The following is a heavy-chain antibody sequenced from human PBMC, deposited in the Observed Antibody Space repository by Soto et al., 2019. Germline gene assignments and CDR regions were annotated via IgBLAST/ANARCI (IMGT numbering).Heavy chain of an antibody. D-gene: IGHD5-12*01. V-gene: IGHV3-30-3*01. Sequence: PGGSLRLSCAASGFTFSSYAMHWVRQAPGKGLEWVAVISYDGSNKYYADSVKGRFTISRDNSKNTLYLQMNSLRAEDTAVYYCARDLREWLRLSIFPPPTFDYWGQGTLVTVPQ. CDR2: ISYDGSNK. CDR1: GFTFSSYA. CDR3: ARDLREWLRLSIFPPPTFDY. J-gene: IGHJ4*02.